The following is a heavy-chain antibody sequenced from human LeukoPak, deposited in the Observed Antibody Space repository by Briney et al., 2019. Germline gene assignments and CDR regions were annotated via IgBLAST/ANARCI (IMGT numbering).Heavy chain of an antibody. J-gene: IGHJ4*02. CDR2: INPNSGGT. Sequence: GSSVKVSCKASGGTFSSYAISWVRQAPGQGLEWMGWINPNSGGTNYAQKFQGRVTMTRDTSISTAYMELSRLRSDDTAVYYCARVSRRAREDDYWGQGTLVTVSS. CDR3: ARVSRRAREDDY. CDR1: GGTFSSYA. V-gene: IGHV1-2*02.